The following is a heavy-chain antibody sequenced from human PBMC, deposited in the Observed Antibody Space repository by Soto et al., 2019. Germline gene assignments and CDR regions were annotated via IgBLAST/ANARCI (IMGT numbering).Heavy chain of an antibody. D-gene: IGHD6-19*01. J-gene: IGHJ4*02. CDR2: ISYDGSNK. CDR3: AKGAAVSGDSYFHY. V-gene: IGHV3-30-3*01. Sequence: HPGGCLRLSCAASAFTFSSYAMPWVRQAPGKGLEWVAVISYDGSNKYYADSVKGRFTISRDNSKNTLYLQMNSLRVEDTAVYYCAKGAAVSGDSYFHYWGQGA. CDR1: AFTFSSYA.